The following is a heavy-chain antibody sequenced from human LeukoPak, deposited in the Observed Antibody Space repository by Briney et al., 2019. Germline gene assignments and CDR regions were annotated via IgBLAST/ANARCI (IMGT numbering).Heavy chain of an antibody. D-gene: IGHD6-19*01. CDR1: GGSTNSYY. CDR3: ATNYTAVSAFDS. V-gene: IGHV4-4*07. J-gene: IGHJ4*02. CDR2: IQTSGST. Sequence: SETLSLTCTVSGGSTNSYYWNWIRQPAGKGLEWIGHIQTSGSTKYNPSLKSRVTMSIDTSKNQFSLNLYSVTAADTAVYYCATNYTAVSAFDSWGQGTLVTVSS.